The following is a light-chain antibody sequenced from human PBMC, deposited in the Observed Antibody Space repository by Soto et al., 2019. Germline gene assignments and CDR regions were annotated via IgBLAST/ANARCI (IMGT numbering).Light chain of an antibody. J-gene: IGKJ1*01. CDR3: QQFNSYPMT. CDR1: QGISST. V-gene: IGKV1-13*02. Sequence: AIQLTQSPSSLSASVGDRVTITCRASQGISSTLAWYQQKPGKAPKLLIYEASSLESGVPSRFSGSGSGTDSTLTISSLQPEDFATYYCQQFNSYPMTFGQGTKVEIK. CDR2: EAS.